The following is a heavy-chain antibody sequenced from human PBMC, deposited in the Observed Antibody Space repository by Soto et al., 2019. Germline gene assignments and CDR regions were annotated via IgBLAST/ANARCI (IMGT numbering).Heavy chain of an antibody. J-gene: IGHJ5*02. D-gene: IGHD3-10*01. CDR2: FYYNRST. Sequence: QVQLQESGPGLVKPSQTLSLTCSVSGGPISSGGFYWNWIRKHPGKGLEWIGSFYYNRSTYYNPSLESRVSISVDASKNEFSLKLSFVTAADTAVYYCARNLNYGSGRGWFDPWGQGTLVTVSS. V-gene: IGHV4-31*03. CDR1: GGPISSGGFY. CDR3: ARNLNYGSGRGWFDP.